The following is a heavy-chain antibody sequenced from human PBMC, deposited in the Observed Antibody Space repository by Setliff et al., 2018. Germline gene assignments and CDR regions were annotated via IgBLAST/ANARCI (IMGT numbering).Heavy chain of an antibody. CDR3: ARRPTGPGAPFDI. J-gene: IGHJ3*02. D-gene: IGHD3-10*01. CDR1: GGSISSGSYY. V-gene: IGHV4-61*09. CDR2: IYTSGST. Sequence: PSETLSLTCTVSGGSISSGSYYWSWIRQPAGKGLEWIGHIYTSGSTNYNPSLKSRVTISVDTSKNQFSLKLSSVTAADTALYFCARRPTGPGAPFDIWGHGTMVTVSS.